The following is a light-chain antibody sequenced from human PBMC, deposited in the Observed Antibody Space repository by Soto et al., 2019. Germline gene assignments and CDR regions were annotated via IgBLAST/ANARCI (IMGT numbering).Light chain of an antibody. CDR2: AAS. CDR3: QQLNSYPQRLT. Sequence: IQLTQSPSSLSASVGDRVTLTCRASQGISSYLAWYQQKPGKAPKLLIYAASTLQSGVPSRFSGSGSGTDFTLTISSLQPEDFATYYCQQLNSYPQRLTFGGGTKVEIK. CDR1: QGISSY. V-gene: IGKV1-9*01. J-gene: IGKJ4*01.